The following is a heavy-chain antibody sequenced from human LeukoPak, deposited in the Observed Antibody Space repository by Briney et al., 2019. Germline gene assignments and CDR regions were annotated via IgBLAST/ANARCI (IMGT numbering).Heavy chain of an antibody. D-gene: IGHD3-10*01. V-gene: IGHV3-23*01. Sequence: PGGSLRLSCAASGFTVSSNYMSWVRQAPGKGLEWVSAISGSGGSTYYADSVKGRFTISRDNSKNTLYLQMNSLRAEDTAVYYCAKSIYGSGSYRGMDVWGQGTTVTVSS. J-gene: IGHJ6*02. CDR3: AKSIYGSGSYRGMDV. CDR2: ISGSGGST. CDR1: GFTVSSNY.